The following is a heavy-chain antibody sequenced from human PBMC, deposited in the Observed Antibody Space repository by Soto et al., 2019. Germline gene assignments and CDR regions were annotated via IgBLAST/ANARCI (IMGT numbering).Heavy chain of an antibody. CDR2: IVVGNGNT. CDR1: GFTFRTSA. Sequence: SVKVSCKASGFTFRTSAIQWVRQARGQRLEWIGWIVVGNGNTNYAQNFQDRVTITMDMSTNTAYMELSSLRSEETAVYYCARDGNLIVVVPAARGYYYYYGMDVGGQGTTVTVSS. D-gene: IGHD2-2*01. CDR3: ARDGNLIVVVPAARGYYYYYGMDV. J-gene: IGHJ6*02. V-gene: IGHV1-58*02.